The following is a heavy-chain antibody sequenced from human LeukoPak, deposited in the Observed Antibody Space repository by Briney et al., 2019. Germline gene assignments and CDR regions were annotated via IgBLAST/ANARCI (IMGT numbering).Heavy chain of an antibody. V-gene: IGHV4-61*02. CDR2: IYTTGNT. CDR1: GDSISSGVFY. CDR3: ARGSFYRNSYYYYINV. D-gene: IGHD5/OR15-5a*01. J-gene: IGHJ6*03. Sequence: SETLSLTCSLSGDSISSGVFYWSWIRQPAGKGLEWIGRIYTTGNTNYNPSLKSRVTMSIDTSENQFSLKLTSVTAADTAVYYCARGSFYRNSYYYYINVWGTGTTVTVS.